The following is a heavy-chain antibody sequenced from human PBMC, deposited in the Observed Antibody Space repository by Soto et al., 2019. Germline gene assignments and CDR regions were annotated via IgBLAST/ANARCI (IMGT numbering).Heavy chain of an antibody. CDR1: GFTFSSYA. Sequence: GGSLRLSCAASGFTFSSYAMSWVRQAPGKGLEWVSAISGSGGSTYYADSVKGRFTISRDNSKNTLYLQMNSLRAEDTAVYYCVRVGRGIVVVVAATLHYGMDVWGQGTTVTVSS. D-gene: IGHD2-15*01. CDR2: ISGSGGST. CDR3: VRVGRGIVVVVAATLHYGMDV. V-gene: IGHV3-23*01. J-gene: IGHJ6*02.